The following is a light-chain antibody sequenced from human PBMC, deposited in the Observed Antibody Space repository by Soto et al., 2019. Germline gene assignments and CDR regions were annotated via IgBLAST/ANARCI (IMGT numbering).Light chain of an antibody. CDR3: QQRSNWIT. CDR1: QSVSSY. J-gene: IGKJ5*01. V-gene: IGKV3-11*01. CDR2: DAS. Sequence: TQSPSTLSLSPRERATPSFRASQSVSSYLAWYQQNPGQAPRLLIYDASNRATGIPVRFSGSGSGTDFTLAISSLEPEDFAVYYCQQRSNWITFGQGTLLEIK.